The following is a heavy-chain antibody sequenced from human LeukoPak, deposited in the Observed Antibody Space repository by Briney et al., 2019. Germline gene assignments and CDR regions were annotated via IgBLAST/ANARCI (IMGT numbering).Heavy chain of an antibody. CDR3: AKRPRDTSGYYLGAFDG. J-gene: IGHJ3*01. V-gene: IGHV3-23*01. CDR1: GFTFSSYA. D-gene: IGHD3-22*01. Sequence: GGSLRLSCAASGFTFSSYAMTWVRQAPGKGREWVSAISASGADTYYADPVKGRFTISRDNSKNTLYLHMSSLRAEHTAVYFCAKRPRDTSGYYLGAFDGWGQGTTVTVSS. CDR2: ISASGADT.